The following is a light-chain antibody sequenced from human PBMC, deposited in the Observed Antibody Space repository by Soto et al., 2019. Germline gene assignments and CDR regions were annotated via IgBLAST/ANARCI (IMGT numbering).Light chain of an antibody. CDR2: WAS. CDR3: QQYYSTPWT. CDR1: QSVLYSSNNKNY. V-gene: IGKV4-1*01. J-gene: IGKJ1*01. Sequence: DIVMTQSPDSLAVSLGERATINCKSSQSVLYSSNNKNYLAWYQQKPGQPPKLLIYWASTRESGVPDRLSGSGSGTDFTLTRSSLQAEDVAVYYCQQYYSTPWTFVQGTKVEIK.